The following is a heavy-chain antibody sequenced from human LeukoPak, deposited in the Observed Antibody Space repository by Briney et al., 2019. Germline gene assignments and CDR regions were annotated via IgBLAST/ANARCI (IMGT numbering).Heavy chain of an antibody. CDR3: ARDKLSLGGSYFLTWFDP. D-gene: IGHD1-26*01. J-gene: IGHJ5*02. Sequence: SETLSLTCAVYGGSFSGYYWSWIRQPPGKGLEWIGEINHSGSTNYNPSLKSRVTISVDTSKNQFSLKLSSVTAADTAVYYCARDKLSLGGSYFLTWFDPWGQGTLVTVSS. CDR1: GGSFSGYY. V-gene: IGHV4-34*01. CDR2: INHSGST.